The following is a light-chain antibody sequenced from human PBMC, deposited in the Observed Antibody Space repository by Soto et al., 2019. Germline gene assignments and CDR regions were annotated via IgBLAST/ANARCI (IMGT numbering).Light chain of an antibody. Sequence: EIVLTQSPGTLSLSPGERATLSCWASQSVSSSYLAWYQQKPGQAPRLLIYGASSRATGIPDRFSGSGSGTDFTLTISRLEPEDFAVYYCQQYGRSLWTFGQGTKVEIK. CDR2: GAS. CDR1: QSVSSSY. V-gene: IGKV3-20*01. J-gene: IGKJ1*01. CDR3: QQYGRSLWT.